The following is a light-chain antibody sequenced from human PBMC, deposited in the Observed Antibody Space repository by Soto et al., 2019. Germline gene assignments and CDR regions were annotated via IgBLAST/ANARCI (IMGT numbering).Light chain of an antibody. Sequence: QSALTQPASVSGSPGQSITISCTGTRSDVGSHNFVSWYQQRPGKAPKLMIFEVTKRPSGVSSRFSASKSGNTASLPISGVQAEDEADYYCCSYAGTTTWVFGGGTKLTVL. V-gene: IGLV2-23*02. J-gene: IGLJ2*01. CDR1: RSDVGSHNF. CDR3: CSYAGTTTWV. CDR2: EVT.